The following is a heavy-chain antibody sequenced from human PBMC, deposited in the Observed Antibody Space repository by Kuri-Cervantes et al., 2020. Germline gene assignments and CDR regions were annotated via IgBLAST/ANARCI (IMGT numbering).Heavy chain of an antibody. Sequence: GGSLRLSCAASGFTFSSYDMHWVRQATGKGLEWVSAIGTVGDTYYPGSVKGRFTISRENAKNSLYLQMNSLRAGDTAVYYCAREDIVVVPAAILGYGGMDVWGQGTTVTVSS. V-gene: IGHV3-13*01. CDR3: AREDIVVVPAAILGYGGMDV. J-gene: IGHJ6*02. CDR1: GFTFSSYD. CDR2: IGTVGDT. D-gene: IGHD2-2*02.